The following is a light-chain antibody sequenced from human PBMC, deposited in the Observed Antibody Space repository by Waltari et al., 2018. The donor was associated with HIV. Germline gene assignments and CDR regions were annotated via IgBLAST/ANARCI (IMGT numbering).Light chain of an antibody. CDR3: QSYDNSNWV. CDR2: EDS. Sequence: ILTQPHSVSESPGKTVIISCTGSSGSVASNSVQWYQLRPGHAPRPVSYEDSKRPSGLPDRFSGSIDGSSKSAALIIAGLKPEDEGDYYCQSYDNSNWVFGGGTKLTV. CDR1: SGSVASNS. J-gene: IGLJ3*02. V-gene: IGLV6-57*02.